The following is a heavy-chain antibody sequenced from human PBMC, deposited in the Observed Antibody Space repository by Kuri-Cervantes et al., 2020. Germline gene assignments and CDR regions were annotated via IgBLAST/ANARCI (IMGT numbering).Heavy chain of an antibody. CDR2: IIPIFGTA. CDR3: ARDLTDPTDY. Sequence: SVKVSCKASGYTFTYRYLHWVRQAPGQGLEWMGGIIPIFGTANYAQKFQGRVTITADESTSTAYMELSSLRSEDTAVYYCARDLTDPTDYWGQGTLVTVSS. CDR1: GYTFTYRY. D-gene: IGHD3-9*01. V-gene: IGHV1-69*13. J-gene: IGHJ4*02.